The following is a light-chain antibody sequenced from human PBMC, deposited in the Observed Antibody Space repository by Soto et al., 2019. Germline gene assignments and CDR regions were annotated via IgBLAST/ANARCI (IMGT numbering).Light chain of an antibody. CDR1: SSDVGGYNY. CDR2: DVS. J-gene: IGLJ1*01. V-gene: IGLV2-14*01. Sequence: QSALTQPASVSGSPGQSITISCTGTSSDVGGYNYVSWYQQHPGKAPKLMIYDVSNRPSGVSNRLSGSKFGNTASLTISGLQAEDEADYYCSSYTSSSTLYVFGTGTKLTVL. CDR3: SSYTSSSTLYV.